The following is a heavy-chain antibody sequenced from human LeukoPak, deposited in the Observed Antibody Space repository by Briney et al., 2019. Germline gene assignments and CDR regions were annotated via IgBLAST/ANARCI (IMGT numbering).Heavy chain of an antibody. CDR1: GFTFGDYA. J-gene: IGHJ4*02. D-gene: IGHD6-19*01. V-gene: IGHV3-49*04. CDR3: TRGRVAVAGRPFDY. CDR2: IRSKAYGGTT. Sequence: GGSLRLSCTASGFTFGDYAMSWVRQAPGKGLEWVGFIRSKAYGGTTEYAASVEGRFTISRDDSKSIAYLQMNSLKTEDTAVYYCTRGRVAVAGRPFDYWGQGTLVTVSS.